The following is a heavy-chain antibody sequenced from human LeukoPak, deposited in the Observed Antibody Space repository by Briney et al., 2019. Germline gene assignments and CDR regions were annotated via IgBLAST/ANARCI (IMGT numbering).Heavy chain of an antibody. CDR3: ARVAMGWYFDL. V-gene: IGHV4-59*01. CDR2: IYYSGST. Sequence: PSETLSLTCTVSGGSISSYYWSWIRQPPGKGLGWIGYIYYSGSTNYNPSLKSRVTISVDTSKNQFSLKLSSVTAADTAVYYCARVAMGWYFDLWARGTLVTVSS. CDR1: GGSISSYY. J-gene: IGHJ2*01. D-gene: IGHD5-12*01.